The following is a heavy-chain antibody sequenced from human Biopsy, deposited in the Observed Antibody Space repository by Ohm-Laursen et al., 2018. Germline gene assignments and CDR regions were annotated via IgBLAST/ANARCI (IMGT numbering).Heavy chain of an antibody. J-gene: IGHJ3*02. CDR2: IYYSGGT. D-gene: IGHD1-26*01. CDR1: GGSMTGYV. V-gene: IGHV4-59*07. CDR3: ARVEAGTYDALDI. Sequence: SDTLSLTWAVSGGSMTGYVWSWIRLAPGKGLEWIGYIYYSGGTKYNPSLASRVTFSVDMSKSQFSLKLYSVTAADTAVYYCARVEAGTYDALDIWGQGALVTVS.